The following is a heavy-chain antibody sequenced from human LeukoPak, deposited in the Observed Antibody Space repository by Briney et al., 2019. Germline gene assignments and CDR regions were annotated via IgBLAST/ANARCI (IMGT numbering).Heavy chain of an antibody. CDR3: AKDPYRVVFATGNYLDP. V-gene: IGHV3-30*18. J-gene: IGHJ5*02. D-gene: IGHD2-15*01. CDR2: ISSDETNI. CDR1: GFTFSNYG. Sequence: GGSLRLSCATSGFTFSNYGMHWVRQAPGKGLEWVAVISSDETNIRYGDSVRGRFTVSRDNAKNTVYLQMNSLGADDTAVYYCAKDPYRVVFATGNYLDPWGQGTLVTVSP.